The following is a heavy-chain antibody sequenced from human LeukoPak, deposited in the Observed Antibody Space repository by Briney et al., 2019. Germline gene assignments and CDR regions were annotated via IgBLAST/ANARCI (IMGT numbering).Heavy chain of an antibody. Sequence: MASETLSLTCTVSGGSVSSGGYYWSWIRQPPGKGLEWIGYIYYSGSTTYNPSLNSRVTISVDTSKNKFSLKLSSVTAADTAVYYCAKVPISTSARGYFDYWGQGTLVTVSS. V-gene: IGHV4-61*08. J-gene: IGHJ4*02. CDR1: GGSVSSGGYY. CDR3: AKVPISTSARGYFDY. CDR2: IYYSGST. D-gene: IGHD3-10*01.